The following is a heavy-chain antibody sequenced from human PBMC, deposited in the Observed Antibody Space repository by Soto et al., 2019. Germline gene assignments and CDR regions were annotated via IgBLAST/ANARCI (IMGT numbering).Heavy chain of an antibody. J-gene: IGHJ4*02. CDR1: GFTFSNAW. V-gene: IGHV3-15*01. D-gene: IGHD2-15*01. CDR3: TTKPLIYCSGGSCYLNDY. Sequence: GGSLRLSCAASGFTFSNAWMSWVRQAPGKGLEWVGRIKSKTDGGTTDYAAPVKGRFTISRDDSKNTLYLQMNSLKTEDTAVYYCTTKPLIYCSGGSCYLNDYWGQGTLVTVSS. CDR2: IKSKTDGGTT.